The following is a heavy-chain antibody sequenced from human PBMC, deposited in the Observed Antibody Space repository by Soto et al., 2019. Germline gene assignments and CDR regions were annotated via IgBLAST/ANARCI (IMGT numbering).Heavy chain of an antibody. D-gene: IGHD6-13*01. CDR3: AREFGFEAAEFDY. CDR2: IYYSGST. CDR1: GGSISSGGYY. V-gene: IGHV4-61*08. J-gene: IGHJ4*02. Sequence: SETLSLTCTVSGGSISSGGYYWSWIRQHPGKGLEWIGYIYYSGSTYYNPSLRSRVSISLDTSTNKFSLNLSSVTAADTAVYFCAREFGFEAAEFDYWGQGALVTVSS.